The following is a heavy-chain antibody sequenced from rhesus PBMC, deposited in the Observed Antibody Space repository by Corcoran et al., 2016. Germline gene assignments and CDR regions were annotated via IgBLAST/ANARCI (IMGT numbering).Heavy chain of an antibody. CDR2: ISGSGGST. V-gene: IGHV4-173*01. CDR1: GCSLRSNW. J-gene: IGHJ2*01. CDR3: ARVSVAGWYFDI. D-gene: IGHD4-29*01. Sequence: QLQLQESGPGLVKPSETLSLTCAVPGCSLRSNWWSWIRQPPGKGLAWIGRISGSGGSTSYNPSLKSRVTISTDTSKSHLSLKLISVTAADTAVYYCARVSVAGWYFDIWGPGTPITISS.